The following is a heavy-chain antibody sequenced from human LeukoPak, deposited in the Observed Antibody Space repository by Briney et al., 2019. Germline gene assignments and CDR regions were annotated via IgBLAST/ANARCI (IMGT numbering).Heavy chain of an antibody. V-gene: IGHV3-7*01. J-gene: IGHJ4*02. Sequence: GGSLRLSCAASGFTFSNYWMTWIRQAPGKGLEWVANINEGGSEKYYVDSVEGRFTISRDSAQNSLYLQMNGLRAEDTAIYYCARAVQRFYESCFDYWGQGTLVTVSS. CDR1: GFTFSNYW. CDR2: INEGGSEK. CDR3: ARAVQRFYESCFDY. D-gene: IGHD2/OR15-2a*01.